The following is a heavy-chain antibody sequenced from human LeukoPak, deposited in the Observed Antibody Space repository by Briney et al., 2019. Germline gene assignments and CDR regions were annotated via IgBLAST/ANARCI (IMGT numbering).Heavy chain of an antibody. V-gene: IGHV3-30*18. Sequence: GALRLSCAASGFTFSSYGMHWVRPAPGKGLEWVAVISYDGSNKYYADSVKGRFTISRDNSKNTLYLQMNSLRAEDTAVYYCAKDTEEILFQFDYWGQGTLVTVSS. CDR1: GFTFSSYG. J-gene: IGHJ4*02. CDR3: AKDTEEILFQFDY. D-gene: IGHD2-15*01. CDR2: ISYDGSNK.